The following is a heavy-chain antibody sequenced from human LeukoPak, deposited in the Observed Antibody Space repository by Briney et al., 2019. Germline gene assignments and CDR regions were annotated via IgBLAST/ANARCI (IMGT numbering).Heavy chain of an antibody. CDR3: ARQYCSSTSCYQVDWFDP. J-gene: IGHJ5*02. CDR1: GGSISSNTYY. V-gene: IGHV4-39*07. CDR2: IYYSGST. D-gene: IGHD2-2*01. Sequence: SETLSLTCTVSGGSISSNTYYWGWIRQPPGKGLEWIGSIYYSGSTYYNPSLKSRVTISVDTSKNQFSLKLSSVTAADTAVYYCARQYCSSTSCYQVDWFDPWGQGTLVTVSS.